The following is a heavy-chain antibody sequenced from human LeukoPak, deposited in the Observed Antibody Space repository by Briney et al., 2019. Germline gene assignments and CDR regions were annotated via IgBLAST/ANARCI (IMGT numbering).Heavy chain of an antibody. D-gene: IGHD1-1*01. CDR3: ARDGAGYYGTRYYFDY. CDR1: GFTFSSYG. V-gene: IGHV3-30*02. Sequence: PGGSLRLSCAASGFTFSSYGMHWVRQAPGKGLEWVAFIRYDGSNKYYADSVKGRFTISRDNSKNTLYLQMNSLRAEDTAVYYCARDGAGYYGTRYYFDYWGQGTLVTVSS. J-gene: IGHJ4*02. CDR2: IRYDGSNK.